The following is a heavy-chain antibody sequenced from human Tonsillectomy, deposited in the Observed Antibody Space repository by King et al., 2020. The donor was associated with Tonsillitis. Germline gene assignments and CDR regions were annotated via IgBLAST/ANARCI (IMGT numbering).Heavy chain of an antibody. CDR2: IYHSGST. Sequence: QLQESGPGLVKPSETLSLTCAVSGYSISSGYYWGWIRQPPGKGLEWIGSIYHSGSTYYNPSLKSRVTISVDTSKNQFSLKLSSVTAADTAVYYCARDGAECYGSGSYKFWGQGTLVTVSS. J-gene: IGHJ4*02. D-gene: IGHD3-10*01. CDR3: ARDGAECYGSGSYKF. V-gene: IGHV4-38-2*02. CDR1: GYSISSGYY.